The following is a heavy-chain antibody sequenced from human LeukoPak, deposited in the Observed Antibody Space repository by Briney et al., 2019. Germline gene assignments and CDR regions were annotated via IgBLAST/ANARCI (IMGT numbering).Heavy chain of an antibody. V-gene: IGHV4-34*01. J-gene: IGHJ6*02. Sequence: SETLSLTCAVYGGSFSGYYWSWVRQPPGKGLEWIGEINHSGGTNYNPSLKSRVTISVDTSKNQFSLKLSSVTAADTAVYYCARDSSGYYFYYYYGMDVWGQGTTVTVSS. D-gene: IGHD3-22*01. CDR3: ARDSSGYYFYYYYGMDV. CDR1: GGSFSGYY. CDR2: INHSGGT.